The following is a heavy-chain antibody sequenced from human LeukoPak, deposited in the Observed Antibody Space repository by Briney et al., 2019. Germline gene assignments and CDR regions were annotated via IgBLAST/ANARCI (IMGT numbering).Heavy chain of an antibody. D-gene: IGHD4-11*01. CDR1: GYTFTGYY. Sequence: GASVKVSCKASGYTFTGYYMHWVRQAPGQGLEWMGWINPNSGGTNYAQKFQGRVTMTRDTSISTAYMELSRLRSDDTAVYYCARVEYSNYLYYFDYWGQGTLVTVSS. J-gene: IGHJ4*02. CDR3: ARVEYSNYLYYFDY. V-gene: IGHV1-2*02. CDR2: INPNSGGT.